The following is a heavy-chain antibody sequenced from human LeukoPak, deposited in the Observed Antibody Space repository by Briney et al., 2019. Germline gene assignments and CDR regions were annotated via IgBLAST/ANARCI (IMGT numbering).Heavy chain of an antibody. CDR3: ARNRATNDY. D-gene: IGHD1-26*01. CDR2: MKDDGNEI. V-gene: IGHV3-7*01. CDR1: GFTFKNYR. Sequence: PGGSLRLSCTASGFTFKNYRMTWVRQAPGKGLEWVASMKDDGNEIQYVDSVKGRFTISRDNAKNSLYQQMNNLRAEDTAVYYCARNRATNDYWGQGTLVTVSS. J-gene: IGHJ4*02.